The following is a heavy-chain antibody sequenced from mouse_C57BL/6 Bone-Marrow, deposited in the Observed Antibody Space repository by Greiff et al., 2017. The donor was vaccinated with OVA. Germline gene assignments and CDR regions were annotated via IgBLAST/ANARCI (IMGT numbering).Heavy chain of an antibody. Sequence: DVQLQESGPVLVKPGASVKMSCKASGYTFTDYYMNWVKQSHGKSLEWIGVINPYNGGTSYNQKFKGKATLTVDKSSSTAYMELNSLTSEDSAVYYCARDYYGSLYYFDYWGQGTTLTVSS. CDR1: GYTFTDYY. CDR2: INPYNGGT. V-gene: IGHV1-19*01. CDR3: ARDYYGSLYYFDY. J-gene: IGHJ2*01. D-gene: IGHD1-1*01.